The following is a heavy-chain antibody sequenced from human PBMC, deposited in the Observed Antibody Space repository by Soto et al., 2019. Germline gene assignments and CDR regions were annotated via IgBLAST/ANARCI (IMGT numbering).Heavy chain of an antibody. CDR2: ISGSGGST. Sequence: PGGSLRLSCAASGFTFSSYAMSWVRQAPGKGLEWVSAISGSGGSTYYADSVKGRFTISRDNSKNTLYLQMNSLRAEDTAVYYCASIPAASRVTIYYYGMDVWGQGTTVTVSS. CDR1: GFTFSSYA. CDR3: ASIPAASRVTIYYYGMDV. D-gene: IGHD2-2*01. V-gene: IGHV3-23*01. J-gene: IGHJ6*02.